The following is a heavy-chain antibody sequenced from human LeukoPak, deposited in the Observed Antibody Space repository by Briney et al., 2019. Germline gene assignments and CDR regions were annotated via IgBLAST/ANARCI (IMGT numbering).Heavy chain of an antibody. J-gene: IGHJ4*02. CDR1: GYSFTNYW. CDR2: IYPGDSIT. Sequence: PGESLKISCKGCGYSFTNYWIGWVRQMPGKGLEWMGIIYPGDSITRYSPSFQGQVTISADESISTAFLQWNSLKASDTAMYYCAREESGYNFDYWGQGTLVTVSS. V-gene: IGHV5-51*01. CDR3: AREESGYNFDY. D-gene: IGHD5-24*01.